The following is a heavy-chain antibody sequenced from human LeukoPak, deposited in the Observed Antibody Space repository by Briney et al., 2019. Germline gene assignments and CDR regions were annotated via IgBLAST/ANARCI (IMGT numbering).Heavy chain of an antibody. Sequence: GGSLRLSCAASGFTFSSYEMNWVRQAPGKGLEWVSHISSSGSTIYYTDSVKGRSTISRDNSKNLLYLQMNSLRAEDTAIYYCARTVARIGYWGQGTLVTVSS. V-gene: IGHV3-48*03. CDR3: ARTVARIGY. CDR1: GFTFSSYE. CDR2: ISSSGSTI. J-gene: IGHJ4*02. D-gene: IGHD4-23*01.